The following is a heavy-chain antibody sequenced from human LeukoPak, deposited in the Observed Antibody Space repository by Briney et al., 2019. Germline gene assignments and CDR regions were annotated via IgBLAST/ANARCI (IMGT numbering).Heavy chain of an antibody. V-gene: IGHV3-7*01. D-gene: IGHD5-12*01. J-gene: IGHJ4*02. CDR1: GFIFSNDW. CDR3: ARDWGSTGYALYDS. CDR2: IRQDGSER. Sequence: GGSLRLSCAASGFIFSNDWMTWVREAPGKGLEWVAHIRQDGSERHYVDSVKDRFTISRDNAKNTLDLQMDSLRAEDTAVYDCARDWGSTGYALYDSWGQGTLVTVSS.